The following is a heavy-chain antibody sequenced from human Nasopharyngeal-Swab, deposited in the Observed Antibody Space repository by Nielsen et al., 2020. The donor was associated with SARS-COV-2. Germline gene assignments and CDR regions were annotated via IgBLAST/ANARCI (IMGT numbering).Heavy chain of an antibody. CDR1: KFSFSSHA. D-gene: IGHD6-19*01. Sequence: GESLKISCAASKFSFSSHAMHWVRQAQGKGLEWVAVIAYDGSNEYYVDSVKGRFTISRDNSKNTLYLEMINVRPEDTAVYYCARALKWLVLDYWGQGSLVTVSS. V-gene: IGHV3-30*04. CDR2: IAYDGSNE. CDR3: ARALKWLVLDY. J-gene: IGHJ4*02.